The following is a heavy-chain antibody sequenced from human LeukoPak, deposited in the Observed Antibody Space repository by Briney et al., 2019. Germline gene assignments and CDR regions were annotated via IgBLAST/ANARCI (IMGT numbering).Heavy chain of an antibody. V-gene: IGHV4-31*03. CDR3: ARDDSSGYYHITRD. CDR2: IYYSGST. J-gene: IGHJ4*02. Sequence: SETLSLTCTVSGGSISSGGYYWSWIRQHPGKGLEWIGYIYYSGSTYYNPSLKSRVTISVDTSKNQFSLKLSSVTAADTAVYYCARDDSSGYYHITRDWGQGTLVTVSS. CDR1: GGSISSGGYY. D-gene: IGHD3-22*01.